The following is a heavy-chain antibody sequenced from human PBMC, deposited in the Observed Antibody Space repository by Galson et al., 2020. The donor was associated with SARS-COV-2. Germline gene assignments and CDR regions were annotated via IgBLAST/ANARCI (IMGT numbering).Heavy chain of an antibody. V-gene: IGHV4-30-2*01. D-gene: IGHD4-17*01. CDR3: ARLHYGEYAPEAFDI. CDR1: GTSISSGSYS. Sequence: SETLSLTCAVSGTSISSGSYSWNWIRQPPGKGLEWIGYISHSGGTYYKPSLKSRVTISGDRSKNQFSLRLSSVTAADTAVYYCARLHYGEYAPEAFDIWGPGTRVTVAS. J-gene: IGHJ3*02. CDR2: ISHSGGT.